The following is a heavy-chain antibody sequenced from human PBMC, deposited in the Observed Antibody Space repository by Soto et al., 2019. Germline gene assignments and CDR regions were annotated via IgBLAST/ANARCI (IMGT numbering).Heavy chain of an antibody. CDR1: GYTFTTYD. J-gene: IGHJ6*02. CDR2: MNPNSGNT. V-gene: IGHV1-8*01. Sequence: ASVNFSCTASGYTFTTYDINWVLQATVQGLEWMGWMNPNSGNTGYAQKFQGRVTMTRNTSISTAYMELSSLRSEDTAVYYCARGGGNYLPYYYYGMDVWGQGTTVTVSS. D-gene: IGHD4-4*01. CDR3: ARGGGNYLPYYYYGMDV.